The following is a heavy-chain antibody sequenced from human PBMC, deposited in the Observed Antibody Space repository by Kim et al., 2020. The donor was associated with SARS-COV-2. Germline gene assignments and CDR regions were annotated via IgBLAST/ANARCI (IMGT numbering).Heavy chain of an antibody. CDR3: ASSWDKGWFDP. J-gene: IGHJ5*02. Sequence: SETLSLTCAVYGGSFSGYYWSWIRQPPGKGLEWIGEINHSGSTNYNPSLKSRVTISVDTSKNQFSLKLSSVTAADTAVYYCASSWDKGWFDPWGQGTLVTVSS. CDR1: GGSFSGYY. V-gene: IGHV4-34*01. CDR2: INHSGST. D-gene: IGHD1-26*01.